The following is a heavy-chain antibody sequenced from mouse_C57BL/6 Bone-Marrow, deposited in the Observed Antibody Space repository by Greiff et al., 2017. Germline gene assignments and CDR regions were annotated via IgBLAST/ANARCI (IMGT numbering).Heavy chain of an antibody. CDR1: GYSFTGYY. D-gene: IGHD2-4*01. J-gene: IGHJ2*01. CDR3: ARLAPYDSHFDY. CDR2: INPSTGGT. V-gene: IGHV1-42*01. Sequence: EVTLVESGPELVKPGASVKISCKASGYSFTGYYMNWVKQSPEKSLEWIGEINPSTGGTTYNQKFKAKATLTVDKSSSTAYMQLKSLTSEDSAVYYCARLAPYDSHFDYWGQGTTLTVSS.